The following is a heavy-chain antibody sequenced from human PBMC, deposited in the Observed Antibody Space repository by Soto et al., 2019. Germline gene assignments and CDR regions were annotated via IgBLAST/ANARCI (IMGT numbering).Heavy chain of an antibody. CDR1: GYSFTSYW. CDR3: ARGGSNGRFDY. D-gene: IGHD2-8*01. J-gene: IGHJ4*02. V-gene: IGHV5-51*01. Sequence: GESLKISCKGSGYSFTSYWIGWVRQMPGKGLEWMGIIYPGDSNIKYSPSFQGQVTISADKSISAAYLQWISLPASDTAIYYCARGGSNGRFDYWGQGTLVTVSS. CDR2: IYPGDSNI.